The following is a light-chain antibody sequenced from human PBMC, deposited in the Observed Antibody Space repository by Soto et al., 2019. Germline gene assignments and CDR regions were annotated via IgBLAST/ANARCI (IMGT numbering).Light chain of an antibody. CDR2: KAS. Sequence: DIQMTQSPSTRSASVGDRVTITCRASQSINSWLAWYQQEPGKAPKLLIYKASTLESGVPSRFSGSGSGTEFTLTISSLQPDDFATYYCQHYNMYPPWTFGQGTKVEIK. V-gene: IGKV1-5*03. CDR3: QHYNMYPPWT. CDR1: QSINSW. J-gene: IGKJ1*01.